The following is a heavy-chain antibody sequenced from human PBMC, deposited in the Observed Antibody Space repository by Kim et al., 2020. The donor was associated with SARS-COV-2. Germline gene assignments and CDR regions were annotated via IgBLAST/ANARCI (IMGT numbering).Heavy chain of an antibody. J-gene: IGHJ4*02. V-gene: IGHV3-7*05. CDR1: GFSIGSEW. Sequence: GGYRRLSCAASGFSIGSEWMSWVRQAPGKGPEWVANINRDGSVRNYGESVRGRFSISRDDAENSLYLQMNSLRAEDTAVYYCAREPSAESSWGQGTLVIVSS. CDR3: AREPSAESS. CDR2: INRDGSVR.